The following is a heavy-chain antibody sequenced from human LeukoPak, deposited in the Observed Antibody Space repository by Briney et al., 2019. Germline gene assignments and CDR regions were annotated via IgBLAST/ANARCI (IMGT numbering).Heavy chain of an antibody. J-gene: IGHJ4*02. V-gene: IGHV3-9*01. CDR2: ISWNSGSI. Sequence: GRSLRLSCAASGFTFDDYAMHWVRQAPGKGLEWVSGISWNSGSIGYADSVKGRFTISRDNAKNSLYLQMNSLRAEDTALYYCAKDADYAVAKDTGHDYWGQETLVTVSS. CDR1: GFTFDDYA. D-gene: IGHD5-12*01. CDR3: AKDADYAVAKDTGHDY.